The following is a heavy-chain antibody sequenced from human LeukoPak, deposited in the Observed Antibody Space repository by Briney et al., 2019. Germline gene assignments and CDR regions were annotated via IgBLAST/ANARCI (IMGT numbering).Heavy chain of an antibody. Sequence: SETLSLTCAVYGGSFSGYYWSWIRQPPGKGLEWIGEINHSGSTNYNPSLKSRVTISVDTSKNQFSLKLSSVTAADTAVYYCAGGALANLYYFDYWGQGTLVTVSS. J-gene: IGHJ4*02. CDR3: AGGALANLYYFDY. CDR1: GGSFSGYY. D-gene: IGHD3-3*02. CDR2: INHSGST. V-gene: IGHV4-34*01.